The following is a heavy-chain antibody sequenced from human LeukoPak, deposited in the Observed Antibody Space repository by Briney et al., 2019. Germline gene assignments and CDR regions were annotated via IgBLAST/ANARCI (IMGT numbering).Heavy chain of an antibody. CDR2: IAYSGTT. Sequence: GSLRLSCAASGFTFGSCWMNWVRQTPGKGLEWVGSIAYSGTTYYNPSLKSRVAISVDTSKNQFSLKLTSVTAADTAIYYCVRQWFFWGQGTLVTVSS. D-gene: IGHD3-22*01. CDR1: GFTFGSCWMN. V-gene: IGHV4-39*01. CDR3: VRQWFF. J-gene: IGHJ4*02.